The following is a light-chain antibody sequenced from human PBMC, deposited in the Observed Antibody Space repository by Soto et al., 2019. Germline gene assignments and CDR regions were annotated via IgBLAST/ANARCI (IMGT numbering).Light chain of an antibody. CDR1: QSISNH. Sequence: DIQMTQSPSSLSASVGDRVTITCRASQSISNHLNWYQQKPRKAPKLLIYAASSLQSGVPSRFSGSGSGTDFTLTISRLQPEDFASYFCQQANSCPLTFGGGTKVDNK. CDR2: AAS. V-gene: IGKV1-39*01. J-gene: IGKJ4*01. CDR3: QQANSCPLT.